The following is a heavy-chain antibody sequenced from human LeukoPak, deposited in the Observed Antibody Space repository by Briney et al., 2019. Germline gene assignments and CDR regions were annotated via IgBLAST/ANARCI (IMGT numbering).Heavy chain of an antibody. CDR3: AREMLPRPYYYYYMDV. J-gene: IGHJ6*03. CDR1: GFTFSSYS. V-gene: IGHV3-7*01. D-gene: IGHD4/OR15-4a*01. CDR2: IKQDGSEK. Sequence: PGGSLRLSCAASGFTFSSYSMNWVRRAPGKGLEWVANIKQDGSEKYYVDSVKGRFTISRDNAKNSLYLQMNSLRAEDTAVYYCAREMLPRPYYYYYMDVWGKGTTVTVSS.